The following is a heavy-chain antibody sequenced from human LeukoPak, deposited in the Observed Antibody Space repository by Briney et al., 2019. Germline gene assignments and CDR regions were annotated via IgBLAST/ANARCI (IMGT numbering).Heavy chain of an antibody. D-gene: IGHD2-2*01. CDR2: IWYDGSNK. Sequence: GGSLRLPCAASGFTFSRNGMHWVRQAPGKGLEWVALIWYDGSNKYYADSVKGRFTISRDNSKNTLYLQMNSLRAEDTAVYYCASGVEVGPVYFDYWGQGTLVTVSS. CDR3: ASGVEVGPVYFDY. J-gene: IGHJ4*02. V-gene: IGHV3-33*01. CDR1: GFTFSRNG.